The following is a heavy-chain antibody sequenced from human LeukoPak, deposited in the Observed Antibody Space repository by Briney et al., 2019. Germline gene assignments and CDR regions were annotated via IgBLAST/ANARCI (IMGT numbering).Heavy chain of an antibody. CDR1: GFTFRSYG. J-gene: IGHJ4*02. V-gene: IGHV3-30*02. CDR2: IRYDGTNK. Sequence: GGSLRLSCAASGFTFRSYGMHWVRQAPGKGLEWVAIIRYDGTNKYYADSVKGRFTISRDNSKNTLYPQMNSLRAEDTAVYYCAKDRSDYGGNDGFDYWGQGTLVTVSS. CDR3: AKDRSDYGGNDGFDY. D-gene: IGHD4-23*01.